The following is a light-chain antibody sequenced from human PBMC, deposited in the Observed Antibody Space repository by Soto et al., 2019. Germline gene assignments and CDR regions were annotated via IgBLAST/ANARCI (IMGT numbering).Light chain of an antibody. CDR2: FAS. Sequence: DIQLTQSPSFLSASEGDRVTIACRASQGIGNLLAWYQQKPGKGPKLLICFASTLQSGVPSRFTGSGSGTEFTLPISSLQPEDFGTYYCQQFNSYPRTFGQGTKVEIK. CDR3: QQFNSYPRT. V-gene: IGKV1-9*01. CDR1: QGIGNL. J-gene: IGKJ1*01.